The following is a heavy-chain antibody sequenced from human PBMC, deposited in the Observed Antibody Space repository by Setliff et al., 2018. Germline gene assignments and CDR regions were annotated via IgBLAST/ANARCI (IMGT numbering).Heavy chain of an antibody. Sequence: SETLSLTCSVSGGSISSYYWSWIRQPPGKGLEWIGYIYTRGSTNYNPSLQSRVTISVDTAKKQFSLKLNSVTAADTAIYYCARGGGRVRQLGATGVHTFDIWGQGTMVTVSS. CDR3: ARGGGRVRQLGATGVHTFDI. CDR1: GGSISSYY. V-gene: IGHV4-4*08. J-gene: IGHJ3*02. D-gene: IGHD1-1*01. CDR2: IYTRGST.